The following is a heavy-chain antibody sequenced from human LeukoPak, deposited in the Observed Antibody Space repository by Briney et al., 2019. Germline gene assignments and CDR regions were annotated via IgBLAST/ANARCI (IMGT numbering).Heavy chain of an antibody. J-gene: IGHJ4*02. D-gene: IGHD6-13*01. CDR2: IKQDGSEK. CDR1: GFTFSSYW. CDR3: ARDQHSSSWSFDY. Sequence: GGSLRLSCAASGFTFSSYWMGWVRQAPGKGLEWVANIKQDGSEKYYVDSVKGRFTISRDNAKNSLYLQMNSLRAEDTAVYYCARDQHSSSWSFDYWGQGTLVTVSS. V-gene: IGHV3-7*03.